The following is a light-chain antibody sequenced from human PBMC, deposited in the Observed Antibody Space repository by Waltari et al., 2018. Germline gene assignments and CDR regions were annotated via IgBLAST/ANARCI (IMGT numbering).Light chain of an antibody. Sequence: DIVVTQSPDSLAVSLGERATINCKSSQSLFHTNNKNYLAWYQQKPGQPPKLLIYWASTRDSGVPDRFSGSGSGTGFTLAISSLQPEDVAVYYCQQYYATPITFGQGTRLEIK. CDR3: QQYYATPIT. CDR1: QSLFHTNNKNY. V-gene: IGKV4-1*01. J-gene: IGKJ5*01. CDR2: WAS.